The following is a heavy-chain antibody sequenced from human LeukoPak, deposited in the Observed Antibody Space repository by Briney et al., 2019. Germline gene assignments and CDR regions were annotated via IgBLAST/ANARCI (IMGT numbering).Heavy chain of an antibody. CDR2: IIPIFGTA. V-gene: IGHV1-69*06. CDR1: GGTFSSYA. CDR3: ARGGLLVPAAANYYYMDV. Sequence: SVKVSCKASGGTFSSYAISWVRQAPGQGLEWMGGIIPIFGTANYAQKFQGRVTITADKSTSTAYMELSSLRSEDTAVYYCARGGLLVPAAANYYYMDVWGKGTTVTVSS. D-gene: IGHD2-2*01. J-gene: IGHJ6*03.